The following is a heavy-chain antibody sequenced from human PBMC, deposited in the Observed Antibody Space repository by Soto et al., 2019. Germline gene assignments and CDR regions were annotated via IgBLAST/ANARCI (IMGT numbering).Heavy chain of an antibody. Sequence: GESLKISCAASGFSFSNYVMAWVRQTPGKGLEWVSAMTAGGSTYYPESVKGRVTISRSNSENTVYLQMSGLRVEDTALYYCAKASDSSWPYYFDSWGQGTLVTVSS. V-gene: IGHV3-23*01. CDR3: AKASDSSWPYYFDS. CDR1: GFSFSNYV. CDR2: MTAGGST. J-gene: IGHJ4*02. D-gene: IGHD6-13*01.